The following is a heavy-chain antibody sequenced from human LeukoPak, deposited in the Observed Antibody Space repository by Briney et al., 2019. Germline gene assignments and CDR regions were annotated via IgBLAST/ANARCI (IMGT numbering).Heavy chain of an antibody. Sequence: SETLSLTCTVSGGSISSYYWSWIRQPPGKGLEWIGYIYYSGSTNYNPSLKSRVTISVDTSKNQFSLKLSSVTAADTAVYYCARIISSGLKKYFQHWGQGTLVTVSS. CDR1: GGSISSYY. CDR3: ARIISSGLKKYFQH. J-gene: IGHJ1*01. V-gene: IGHV4-59*01. CDR2: IYYSGST. D-gene: IGHD3-22*01.